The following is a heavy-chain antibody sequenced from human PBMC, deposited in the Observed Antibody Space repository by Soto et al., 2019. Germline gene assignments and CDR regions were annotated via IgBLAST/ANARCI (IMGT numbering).Heavy chain of an antibody. D-gene: IGHD4-17*01. J-gene: IGHJ4*02. CDR2: IYYSGST. CDR3: ARTYGDYFDY. CDR1: GGSISSYY. V-gene: IGHV4-59*01. Sequence: ETLSLTCTVSGGSISSYYWSWIRQPPGKGLEWIGYIYYSGSTNYNPSLKSRVTISVDTSKNQFSLKLSSVTAADTAVYYCARTYGDYFDYWGQGTLVTVSS.